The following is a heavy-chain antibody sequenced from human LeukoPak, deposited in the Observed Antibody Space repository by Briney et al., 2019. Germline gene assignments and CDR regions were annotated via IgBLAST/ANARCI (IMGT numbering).Heavy chain of an antibody. Sequence: GGSLRLSCAASGFTFSNYAMNWVRQAPGKGLEWVSGISGSGSSTYYADSVKGRSTISRDNSKNTLYLQMNSLRAEDTAVYYCARDADYYDSTGWGYWGQGTLVTVSS. V-gene: IGHV3-23*01. CDR1: GFTFSNYA. CDR3: ARDADYYDSTGWGY. J-gene: IGHJ4*02. CDR2: ISGSGSST. D-gene: IGHD3-22*01.